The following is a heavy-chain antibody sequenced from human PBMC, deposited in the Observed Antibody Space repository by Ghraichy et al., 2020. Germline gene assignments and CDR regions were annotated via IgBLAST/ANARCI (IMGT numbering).Heavy chain of an antibody. D-gene: IGHD2-21*02. CDR2: INHSGRA. J-gene: IGHJ4*02. CDR1: GGSFSDYF. Sequence: SETLSLTCAVYGGSFSDYFWTWIRQPPGKGLEWIGEINHSGRANYNPSLKSRVTISVDTSKNQFSLKLSSLTAADTAMYYCARGHIVVVTAQRGLDYWGQGTLVTVSS. CDR3: ARGHIVVVTAQRGLDY. V-gene: IGHV4-34*01.